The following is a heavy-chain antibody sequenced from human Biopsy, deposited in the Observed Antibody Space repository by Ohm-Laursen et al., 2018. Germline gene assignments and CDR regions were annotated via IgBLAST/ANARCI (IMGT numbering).Heavy chain of an antibody. CDR3: ARDSLQDFYGPYAFQEEAFDI. D-gene: IGHD3-10*01. J-gene: IGHJ3*02. CDR2: ISGGGTI. Sequence: GSLRLSCTAFGFSFSDYHMRWIRQAPGRGLEWVSYISGGGTIYHADSVKGRFTISRDNAKNSLYLQMNSLRAEDTAVYYCARDSLQDFYGPYAFQEEAFDIWGQRTMVAVSS. CDR1: GFSFSDYH. V-gene: IGHV3-11*04.